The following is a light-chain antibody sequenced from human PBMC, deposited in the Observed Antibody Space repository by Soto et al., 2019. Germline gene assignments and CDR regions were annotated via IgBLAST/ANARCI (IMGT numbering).Light chain of an antibody. J-gene: IGKJ3*01. CDR2: DAS. V-gene: IGKV3-11*01. CDR1: QSVSRY. CDR3: QQRSNWPS. Sequence: EIVLTQSPATLSLSPGERATLSCRASQSVSRYLAWYQQKPGQAPRLLIYDASNMATGIPARFSGSGSGTDFTLTISSLEPEDFAVYYCQQRSNWPSFGPGTKLDIK.